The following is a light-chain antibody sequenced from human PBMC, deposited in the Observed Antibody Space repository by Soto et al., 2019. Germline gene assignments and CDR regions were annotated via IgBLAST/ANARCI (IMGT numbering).Light chain of an antibody. CDR1: SSDIGTYNY. Sequence: QSALTQPASVSGSPGQSIAISCSGTSSDIGTYNYVSWYRQYPGEAPKLIIYDVTNRPSGVSTRFSGSKSGNVASLTITGLQADDEADYYCASFTKSTRDVFGTGTKVTVL. CDR3: ASFTKSTRDV. V-gene: IGLV2-14*01. J-gene: IGLJ1*01. CDR2: DVT.